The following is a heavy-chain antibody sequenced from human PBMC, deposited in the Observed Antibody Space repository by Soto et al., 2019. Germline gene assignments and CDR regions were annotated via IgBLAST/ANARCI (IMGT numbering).Heavy chain of an antibody. CDR1: GYTFTSYG. CDR2: NSAYNGNT. CDR3: ARDSNVGPTPDPRWFDP. J-gene: IGHJ5*02. Sequence: QVQLVQSGAEVKKPGASVKVSCKASGYTFTSYGISWVRQAPGQGLEWMGWNSAYNGNTNYAQKLQGRVNRSTDTSTSTAYMELRSLRSDDTAVYYCARDSNVGPTPDPRWFDPWGQGTLVTVSS. V-gene: IGHV1-18*01. D-gene: IGHD4-4*01.